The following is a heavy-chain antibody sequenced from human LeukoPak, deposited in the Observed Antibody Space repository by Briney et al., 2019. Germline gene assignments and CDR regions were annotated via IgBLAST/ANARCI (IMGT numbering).Heavy chain of an antibody. CDR2: INHSGST. J-gene: IGHJ4*02. CDR1: GFTFSSYA. CDR3: ARGPDYGDYVSHVF. V-gene: IGHV4-34*01. Sequence: GSLRLSCAASGFTFSSYAMSWVRQPPGKGLEWIGEINHSGSTNYNPSLKSRVTISVDTSKNQFSLKLSSVTAADTAVYYCARGPDYGDYVSHVFWGQGTLVTVSS. D-gene: IGHD4-17*01.